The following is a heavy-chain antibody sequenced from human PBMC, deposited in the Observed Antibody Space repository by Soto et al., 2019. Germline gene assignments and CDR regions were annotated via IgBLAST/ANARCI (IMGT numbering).Heavy chain of an antibody. J-gene: IGHJ4*02. CDR3: AAGTYYYVSSGYISFDY. CDR2: IVVGSGNT. CDR1: GFTFTSSA. D-gene: IGHD3-22*01. V-gene: IGHV1-58*01. Sequence: QMQLVQSGPEVKKPGTSVKVSCKASGFTFTSSAVQWVRQARGQRLEWIGWIVVGSGNTNYAQKFQERVTITRDMSTSTAYMELSSLRSEDTAVYYCAAGTYYYVSSGYISFDYWGQGTLVTVSS.